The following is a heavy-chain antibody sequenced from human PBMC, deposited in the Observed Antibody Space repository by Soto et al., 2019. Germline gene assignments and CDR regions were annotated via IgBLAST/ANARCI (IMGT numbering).Heavy chain of an antibody. CDR2: IDPGDSYT. CDR3: ASSSRSRKAGAYYFDY. Sequence: EVQLVQSGAEVKKPGESLRISCKGSGYSFTSYWITWVRQMPEKGLEWMGKIDPGDSYTSYSPSFQGHVTVSADRSISTAYRQWSSLKASDTAMYYCASSSRSRKAGAYYFDYWGQGTLVTVSS. J-gene: IGHJ4*02. CDR1: GYSFTSYW. D-gene: IGHD3-10*01. V-gene: IGHV5-10-1*01.